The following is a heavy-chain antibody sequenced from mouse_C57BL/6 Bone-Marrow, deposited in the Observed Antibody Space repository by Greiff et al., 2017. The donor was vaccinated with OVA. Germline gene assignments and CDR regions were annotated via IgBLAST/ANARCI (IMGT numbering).Heavy chain of an antibody. Sequence: DVMLVESGGGLVKPGGSLKLSCAASGFTFSSYAMSWVRQTPEKMLEWVATISDGGSYTYYPDNVKGRFTISRDNAKNNLYLQMSHLKSEDTAMYYCARAPIYYGNSYFDYWGQGTTLTVSS. D-gene: IGHD2-1*01. J-gene: IGHJ2*01. CDR1: GFTFSSYA. CDR3: ARAPIYYGNSYFDY. CDR2: ISDGGSYT. V-gene: IGHV5-4*03.